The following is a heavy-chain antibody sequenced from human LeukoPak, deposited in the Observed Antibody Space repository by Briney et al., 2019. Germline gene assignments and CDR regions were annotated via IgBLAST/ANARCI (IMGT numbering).Heavy chain of an antibody. V-gene: IGHV4-4*07. D-gene: IGHD1-1*01. CDR1: GGSISSYY. Sequence: SETLSLTCTVSGGSISSYYWSWIRQPAGKGLELIGRIYTSGTTNYNPSLKSRVTMSVDTSKNQFSLKLSSVTAADTAVYYCARDPTGTGGWNWFDPWGQGTLVTVSS. CDR2: IYTSGTT. CDR3: ARDPTGTGGWNWFDP. J-gene: IGHJ5*02.